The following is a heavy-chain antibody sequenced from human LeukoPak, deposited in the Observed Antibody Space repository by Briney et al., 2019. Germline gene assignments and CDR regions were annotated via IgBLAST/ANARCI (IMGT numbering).Heavy chain of an antibody. CDR1: GGSISSGGYY. Sequence: SETLSLTCTVSGGSISSGGYYWSWIRQHPGKGLEWIGYIYHSGSTYYNPSLKSRVTISVDTSKNQFSLKLSSVTAADTAVYYCARDTTYSEGFDIWGQGTMVTVSS. CDR2: IYHSGST. D-gene: IGHD1-14*01. CDR3: ARDTTYSEGFDI. J-gene: IGHJ3*02. V-gene: IGHV4-31*03.